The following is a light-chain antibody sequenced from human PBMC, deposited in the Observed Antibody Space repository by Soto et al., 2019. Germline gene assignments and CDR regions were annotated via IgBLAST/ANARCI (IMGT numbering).Light chain of an antibody. V-gene: IGKV3-15*01. J-gene: IGKJ5*01. Sequence: EIGMTQSPDTLSVSPGEGATLSCRVSQSIRSNLAWYQQRPGQAPRLLMYGASTRADGIPARFTGSGSGTEFTLTISSLQSEDFAVFYCQHYDSLPITFCQGTRLEIK. CDR1: QSIRSN. CDR3: QHYDSLPIT. CDR2: GAS.